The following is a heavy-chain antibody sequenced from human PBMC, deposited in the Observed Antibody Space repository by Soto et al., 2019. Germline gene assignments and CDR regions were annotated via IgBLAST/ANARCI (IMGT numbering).Heavy chain of an antibody. Sequence: PSETLSLTCTVSGGSISSYYWSWIRQPPGKGLEWIGYIYYSGSTNYNPSLKSRVTISVDTSKNQFSLKLSSVTAADTAVYYCATLIDLLNYYDSSGYYPSTLWGQGTLVTVS. CDR2: IYYSGST. J-gene: IGHJ4*02. CDR1: GGSISSYY. CDR3: ATLIDLLNYYDSSGYYPSTL. V-gene: IGHV4-59*08. D-gene: IGHD3-22*01.